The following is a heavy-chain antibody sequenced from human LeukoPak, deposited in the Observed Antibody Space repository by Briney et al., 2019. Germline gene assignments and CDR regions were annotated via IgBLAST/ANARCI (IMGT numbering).Heavy chain of an antibody. D-gene: IGHD5-18*01. J-gene: IGHJ4*02. Sequence: KTSETLSLTCAVYGGSFSGYYWSWIRQPAGKGLEWIGRIYTSGSTNHNPSLKSRLTISVDTSKNQISLKLTFVTAADTAVYYCAREGERGYSYGYFHWGQGALVTVSS. V-gene: IGHV4-4*07. CDR3: AREGERGYSYGYFH. CDR1: GGSFSGYY. CDR2: IYTSGST.